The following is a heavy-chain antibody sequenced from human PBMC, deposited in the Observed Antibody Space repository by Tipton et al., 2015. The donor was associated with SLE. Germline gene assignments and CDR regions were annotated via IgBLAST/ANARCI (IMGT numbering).Heavy chain of an antibody. D-gene: IGHD3-10*01. J-gene: IGHJ4*02. CDR2: IDSDGTIT. CDR3: ARIHYYGSGSRDY. V-gene: IGHV3-74*01. CDR1: GFTFNRYW. Sequence: SLRLSCAASGFTFNRYWMHWVRQAPGKGLMWVSRIDSDGTITNYADTVKGRFTISRDNAKDTLYLQMNSLRPEDTAVYYCARIHYYGSGSRDYWGQGTLVTASS.